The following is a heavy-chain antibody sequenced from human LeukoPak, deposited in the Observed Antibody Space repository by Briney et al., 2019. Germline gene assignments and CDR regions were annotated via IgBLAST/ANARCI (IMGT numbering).Heavy chain of an antibody. CDR1: GGSISSYY. V-gene: IGHV4-59*01. Sequence: NSSETLSLTCTVSGGSISSYYWSWIRQPPGKGLEWIGYIYYSGSTNYNPSLKSRVTISVDTSKNQFSLKLSSVTAADTAVYYCARGGPYYDILTGYYTYYYYYYMDVWGKGTTVTVSS. CDR3: ARGGPYYDILTGYYTYYYYYYMDV. J-gene: IGHJ6*03. CDR2: IYYSGST. D-gene: IGHD3-9*01.